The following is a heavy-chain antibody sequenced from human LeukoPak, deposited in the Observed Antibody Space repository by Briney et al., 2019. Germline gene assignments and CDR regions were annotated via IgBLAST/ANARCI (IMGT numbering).Heavy chain of an antibody. V-gene: IGHV3-66*03. Sequence: GGSLRLSCAASGFTVRSNDMSWVRQAPGKGLEWVSVIYSCGSTHYADSVKGRFTISRDNSKNTLSLQMNSLRAEDTAVYYCARDAGGAARPEFDYWGQGTLVTVSS. CDR2: IYSCGST. CDR1: GFTVRSND. CDR3: ARDAGGAARPEFDY. D-gene: IGHD6-6*01. J-gene: IGHJ4*02.